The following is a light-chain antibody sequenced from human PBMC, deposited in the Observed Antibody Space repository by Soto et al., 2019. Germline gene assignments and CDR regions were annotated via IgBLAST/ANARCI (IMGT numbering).Light chain of an antibody. CDR1: QDITSY. V-gene: IGKV1-9*01. J-gene: IGKJ3*01. CDR3: QQLKSFPLT. Sequence: GDTVTITCRASQDITSYVAWYQQQPGKAPKLLIFATSNLQSGVPSRFSGRGSGTEFTLTISSLQPEDFATYYCQQLKSFPLTFGPGTKVDIK. CDR2: ATS.